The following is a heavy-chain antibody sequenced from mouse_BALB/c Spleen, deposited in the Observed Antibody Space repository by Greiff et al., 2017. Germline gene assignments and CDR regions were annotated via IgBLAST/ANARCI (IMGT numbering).Heavy chain of an antibody. CDR3: ARGFYYYGSSYAMDY. J-gene: IGHJ4*01. Sequence: VQLQQSGAELVKPGASVKLSCTASGFNIKDTYMHWVKQRPEQGLEWIGRIDPANGNTKYDPKFQGKATITADTSSNTAYLQLSSLTSEDTAVYYCARGFYYYGSSYAMDYWGQGTSVTVSS. CDR1: GFNIKDTY. CDR2: IDPANGNT. V-gene: IGHV14-3*02. D-gene: IGHD1-1*01.